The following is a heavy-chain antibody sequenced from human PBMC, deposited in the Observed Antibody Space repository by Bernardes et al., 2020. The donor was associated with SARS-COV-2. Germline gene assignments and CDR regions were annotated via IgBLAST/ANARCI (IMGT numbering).Heavy chain of an antibody. V-gene: IGHV4-39*01. D-gene: IGHD2-2*01. CDR2: IYYSGST. CDR1: GGSISSSSYY. J-gene: IGHJ4*02. CDR3: ARSYCSSTFCSAGGYFDF. Sequence: ETLSLTCTVSGGSISSSSYYWGWIRQPPGKGLEWIANIYYSGSTYYNPSLKSRVTISVDTSKNQFSLKLSSVTAADTAVYFCARSYCSSTFCSAGGYFDFWGQGTLVTVSS.